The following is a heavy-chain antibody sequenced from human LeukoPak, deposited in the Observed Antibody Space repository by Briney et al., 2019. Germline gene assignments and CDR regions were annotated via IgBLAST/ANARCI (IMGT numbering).Heavy chain of an antibody. CDR1: GDSISSSSYY. CDR3: ARRSDSNWYY. Sequence: SETLSLTCTVSGDSISSSSYYWGWIRQPPGKGLEWIGSIYYSGSTYYNPSLKSRVTISVDTSKNQFSLKLSSVTAADTAVYYCARRSDSNWYYWGQGTLVTVSS. V-gene: IGHV4-39*01. J-gene: IGHJ4*02. CDR2: IYYSGST. D-gene: IGHD6-13*01.